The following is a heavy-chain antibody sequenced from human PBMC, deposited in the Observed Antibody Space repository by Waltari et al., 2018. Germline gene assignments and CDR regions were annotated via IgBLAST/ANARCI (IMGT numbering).Heavy chain of an antibody. D-gene: IGHD2-2*01. CDR1: GFTFSSYG. Sequence: QVQLVESGGGVVQPGGSLRLSCAASGFTFSSYGMHWVRQAPGKGLEWGAFRRYDGSNKYYADSVKGRFTISRDNSKNTLYLQMNSLRAEDTAVYYCASGGIVVVPAAMNYWGQGTLVTVSS. CDR3: ASGGIVVVPAAMNY. CDR2: RRYDGSNK. V-gene: IGHV3-30*02. J-gene: IGHJ4*02.